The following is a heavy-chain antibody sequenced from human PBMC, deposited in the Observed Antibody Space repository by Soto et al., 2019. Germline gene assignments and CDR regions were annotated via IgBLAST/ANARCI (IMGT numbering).Heavy chain of an antibody. CDR2: ISSNGGST. D-gene: IGHD5-12*01. V-gene: IGHV3-64D*06. CDR1: GFTFSSYA. CDR3: VNGAYSGYESYYYYGMDV. J-gene: IGHJ6*02. Sequence: GVLRLSCSASGFTFSSYAMHWVRQAPGKGLEYVSAISSNGGSTYYADSVKGRFTISRDNSKNTLYLQMSSLRAEDTAVYYCVNGAYSGYESYYYYGMDVWGQGTTVTVSS.